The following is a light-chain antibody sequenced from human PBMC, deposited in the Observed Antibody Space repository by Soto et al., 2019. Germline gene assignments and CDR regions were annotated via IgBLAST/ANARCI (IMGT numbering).Light chain of an antibody. V-gene: IGLV2-23*01. CDR2: EGT. CDR3: CSYASSSSYV. J-gene: IGLJ1*01. Sequence: QSVLTQPASVSGSPGQSSTISCSGTTSDVGGYNLVSWYQQHTAKAPKLLIYEGTQRPSGVSSRSSGSKSGNTASLTISGLQAEDEADYYCCSYASSSSYVFGTGTKVTVL. CDR1: TSDVGGYNL.